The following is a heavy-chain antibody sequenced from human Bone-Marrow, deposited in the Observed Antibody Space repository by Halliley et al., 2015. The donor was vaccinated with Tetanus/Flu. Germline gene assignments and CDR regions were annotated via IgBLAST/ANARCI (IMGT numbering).Heavy chain of an antibody. V-gene: IGHV4-59*01. CDR2: FSYRGST. CDR3: VRDAYASSHFDY. D-gene: IGHD2-8*01. J-gene: IGHJ4*02. Sequence: LEWFGFFSYRGSTNYNPSLERRVPLSVDTSKNQFSLRLTSVTATDTAVYYCVRDAYASSHFDYWGQGRLVTVSS.